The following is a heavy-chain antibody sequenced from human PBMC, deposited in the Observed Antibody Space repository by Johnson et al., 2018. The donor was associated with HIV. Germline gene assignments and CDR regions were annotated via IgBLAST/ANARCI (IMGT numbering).Heavy chain of an antibody. D-gene: IGHD4-17*01. J-gene: IGHJ3*02. CDR3: AREVAGDYGDSPGAFDI. Sequence: VQLVESGGGLVQPGGSLRLSCEASGFTFSNYWMTWVRQAPGKGLEWVANIQQDGSDTYYVDSLKGRFTISRDNAKNSLYLQMNSLRAEDTAVYYCAREVAGDYGDSPGAFDIWGQGTMVTVSS. CDR2: IQQDGSDT. V-gene: IGHV3-7*05. CDR1: GFTFSNYW.